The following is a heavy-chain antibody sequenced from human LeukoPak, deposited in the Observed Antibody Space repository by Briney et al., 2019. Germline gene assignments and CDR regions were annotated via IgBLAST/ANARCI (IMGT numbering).Heavy chain of an antibody. J-gene: IGHJ4*02. D-gene: IGHD6-19*01. CDR3: ARAVAGDFDY. V-gene: IGHV3-21*01. CDR1: GFTFSSYS. CDR2: ISSSSSYI. Sequence: GGSLRLSCAASGFTFSSYSMNWVRQAPGKGLEWVSSISSSSSYIYYADSVKGRFAISRDNAKNSLYLQMNSLRAEDTAVYYCARAVAGDFDYWGQGTLVTVSS.